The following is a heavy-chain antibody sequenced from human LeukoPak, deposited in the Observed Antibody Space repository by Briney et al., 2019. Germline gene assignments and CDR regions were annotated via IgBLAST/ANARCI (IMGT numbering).Heavy chain of an antibody. V-gene: IGHV4-38-2*02. CDR2: IYYSGST. J-gene: IGHJ4*02. D-gene: IGHD2-15*01. CDR1: GYSISSGYY. Sequence: SETLSLTCTVSGYSISSGYYWGWIRQPPGKGLEWIGSIYYSGSTYYNPSLKSRVTISVDTSKNQFSLKLSSVTAADTAVYYCARRETNGYCSGGSCYRPYYFDYWGQGTLVTVSS. CDR3: ARRETNGYCSGGSCYRPYYFDY.